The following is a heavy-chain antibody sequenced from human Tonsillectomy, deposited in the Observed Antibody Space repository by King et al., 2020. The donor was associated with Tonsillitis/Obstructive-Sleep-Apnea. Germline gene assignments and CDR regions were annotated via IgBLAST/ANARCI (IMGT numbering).Heavy chain of an antibody. Sequence: QLVQSGAEVKKPGASVKVSCKASGYTFSSYGISWVRQAPGQGLEWMGWISGYNGNTDYEQKFGGRVSMTTDTSTSTAYMELGSLRSDDTAVYYCARTYCSGGSCYFPYYFDYWGQGTLVTVSS. D-gene: IGHD2-15*01. CDR1: GYTFSSYG. J-gene: IGHJ4*02. CDR2: ISGYNGNT. V-gene: IGHV1-18*01. CDR3: ARTYCSGGSCYFPYYFDY.